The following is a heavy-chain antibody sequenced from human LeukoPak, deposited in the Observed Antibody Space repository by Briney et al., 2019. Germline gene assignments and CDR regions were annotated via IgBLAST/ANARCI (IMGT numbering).Heavy chain of an antibody. CDR2: INSDGSST. J-gene: IGHJ4*02. CDR1: RFTFSTYW. CDR3: ARGLSGYASSLGY. Sequence: GGSLRLSCAASRFTFSTYWMHWVRQAPGKGLVWVSRINSDGSSTSYADSVRGRFSISRDNAKNTLYLQMNSLRAEDTAVYYCARGLSGYASSLGYWGQGTLVTVSA. D-gene: IGHD6-6*01. V-gene: IGHV3-74*01.